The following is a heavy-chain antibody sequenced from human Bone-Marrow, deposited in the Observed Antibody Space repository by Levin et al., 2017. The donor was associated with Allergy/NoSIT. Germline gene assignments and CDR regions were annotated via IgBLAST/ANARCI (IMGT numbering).Heavy chain of an antibody. CDR3: ARDRDPSTMMVFAY. CDR2: ISDSGSTI. Sequence: QAGGSLRLSCAASGFNFNMYSMNWVRQAPGKGLEWISHISDSGSTIYYADSVRGRFTISRDNAKTSLYLQMDSLTAEDTAVYYCARDRDPSTMMVFAYWGQGTLVTASS. J-gene: IGHJ4*02. V-gene: IGHV3-48*01. D-gene: IGHD2-2*01. CDR1: GFNFNMYS.